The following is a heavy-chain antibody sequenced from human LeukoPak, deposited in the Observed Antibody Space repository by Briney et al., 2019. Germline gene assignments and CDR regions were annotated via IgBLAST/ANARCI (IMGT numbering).Heavy chain of an antibody. CDR1: GYTFTSYG. CDR2: SSAYNGNT. J-gene: IGHJ6*03. D-gene: IGHD5-12*01. Sequence: ASVKVSCKASGYTFTSYGISWVRQALGQGLEWMGWSSAYNGNTNYAQKLQGRVTMTTDTSTSTAYMELRSLRSDDTAVYYCARARGLRQYYYYYYMDVWGKGTTVTIFS. V-gene: IGHV1-18*01. CDR3: ARARGLRQYYYYYYMDV.